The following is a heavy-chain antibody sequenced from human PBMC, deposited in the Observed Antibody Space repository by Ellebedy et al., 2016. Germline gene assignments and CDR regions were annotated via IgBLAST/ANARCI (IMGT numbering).Heavy chain of an antibody. V-gene: IGHV1-2*04. CDR3: ARGESVNVYTILLFDY. Sequence: ASVKVSCXASGYTFTSYYMHWVRQAPGQGLEWMGIINPNSGTTNYAQKFQGWVTMTRVTSISTAYMELTRLRSDDTAVYYCARGESVNVYTILLFDYWGQGTLVTVSS. J-gene: IGHJ4*02. D-gene: IGHD2-8*01. CDR1: GYTFTSYY. CDR2: INPNSGTT.